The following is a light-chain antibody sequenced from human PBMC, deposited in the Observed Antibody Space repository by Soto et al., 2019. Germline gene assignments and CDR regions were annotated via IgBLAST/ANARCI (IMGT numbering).Light chain of an antibody. CDR1: QSIGTA. Sequence: EIVLTQSPATLSLSPGERATLSCRASQSIGTALVWYQQMPGQAPRLLIYDTSNRATGIPARFSGSGSGTDFPPPNSRLEPEEFAVFYLQQRSHWPSFGGGTKGEVK. CDR3: QQRSHWPS. J-gene: IGKJ4*01. CDR2: DTS. V-gene: IGKV3-11*01.